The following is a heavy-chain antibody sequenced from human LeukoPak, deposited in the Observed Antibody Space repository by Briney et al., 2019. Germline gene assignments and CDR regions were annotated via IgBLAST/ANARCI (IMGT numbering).Heavy chain of an antibody. D-gene: IGHD3-22*01. CDR3: ARDPSLSYDSSGYYSGY. V-gene: IGHV1-2*02. CDR2: INPNSGGT. Sequence: ASVKVSCKASGYTFTGYYMHLVRQAPGQGLEWMGWINPNSGGTNYAQKFQGRVTMTRDTSISTAYMELSRLRSDDTAVYYCARDPSLSYDSSGYYSGYWGQGTLVTVSS. CDR1: GYTFTGYY. J-gene: IGHJ4*02.